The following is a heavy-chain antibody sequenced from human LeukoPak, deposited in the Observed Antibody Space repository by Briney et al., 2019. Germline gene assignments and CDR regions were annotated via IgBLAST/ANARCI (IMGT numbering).Heavy chain of an antibody. CDR2: ISGSGGST. V-gene: IGHV3-23*01. Sequence: GGSLRLSCAASGFTFSTYGMSWVRQAPGKGLEWVSAISGSGGSTYYADSVKGRVTISRDDSKNTLYLQVNSLRVEDTAVYYCAKDRLGAMMYFDFWGQGTLVTVSS. CDR3: AKDRLGAMMYFDF. D-gene: IGHD1-26*01. CDR1: GFTFSTYG. J-gene: IGHJ4*02.